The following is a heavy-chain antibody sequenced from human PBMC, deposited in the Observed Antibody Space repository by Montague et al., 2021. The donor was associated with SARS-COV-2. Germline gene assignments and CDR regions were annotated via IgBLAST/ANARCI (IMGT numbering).Heavy chain of an antibody. D-gene: IGHD3-10*01. Sequence: SESLSLSCTVSGGSISSSSYYWGWIRQPPGKGLEWIGSIYSSGSTYYNPSLKSRVTISVDTSKNQFSLKLSSVTAADTAVYYCARDLAGYYGAGSYDGMDVWGQGTTVTVSS. J-gene: IGHJ6*02. CDR1: GGSISSSSYY. CDR3: ARDLAGYYGAGSYDGMDV. CDR2: IYSSGST. V-gene: IGHV4-39*07.